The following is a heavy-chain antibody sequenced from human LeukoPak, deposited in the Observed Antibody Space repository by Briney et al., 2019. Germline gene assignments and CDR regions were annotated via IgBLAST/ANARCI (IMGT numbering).Heavy chain of an antibody. CDR3: ARAIAVVDY. Sequence: ASVKVSCMASGYTFTDYYIHWVRQAPGQGLEWMGWINPNSGGTNHAQKFQGRVTMTKDTSISTAYMELSRLRSDDTAVYFCARAIAVVDYWGQGTLVTVSS. CDR2: INPNSGGT. J-gene: IGHJ4*02. V-gene: IGHV1-2*02. D-gene: IGHD6-19*01. CDR1: GYTFTDYY.